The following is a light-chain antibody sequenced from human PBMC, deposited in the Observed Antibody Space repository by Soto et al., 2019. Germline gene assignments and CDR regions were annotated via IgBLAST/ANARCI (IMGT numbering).Light chain of an antibody. Sequence: QSVLTQPASVSGSPGQSITISCTGTSSDVGGYNYVSWYQQHPGKAPKLMIYEVSNRPSGFSNRFSGSKSGNTASLTISGLQAEDEADYYCSSHTSSSTVVFGGGTKLTVL. CDR3: SSHTSSSTVV. V-gene: IGLV2-14*01. CDR1: SSDVGGYNY. J-gene: IGLJ2*01. CDR2: EVS.